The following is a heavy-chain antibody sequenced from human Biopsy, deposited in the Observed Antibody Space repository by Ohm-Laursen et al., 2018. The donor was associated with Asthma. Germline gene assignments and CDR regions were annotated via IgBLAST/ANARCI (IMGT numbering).Heavy chain of an antibody. Sequence: SLRLPCAASGFVFSQSGMHWVRQAPGKGLEWVALISSDGHNKYYKDSVKGRFTISRDNSKPRLYLEINSLRVEDSAVYYCARESGQDSGGTGAFDRWGQGIMVAVSS. D-gene: IGHD4-23*01. CDR1: GFVFSQSG. CDR3: ARESGQDSGGTGAFDR. J-gene: IGHJ3*02. V-gene: IGHV3-30*03. CDR2: ISSDGHNK.